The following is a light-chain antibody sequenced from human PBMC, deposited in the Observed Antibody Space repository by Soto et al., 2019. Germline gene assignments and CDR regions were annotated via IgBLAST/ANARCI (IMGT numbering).Light chain of an antibody. V-gene: IGLV3-1*01. Sequence: SYELTQPPSVSVSPGQTASITCSGDKLGDKYACWYQQKPGQSPVLVIYQDSKRPSGSPERFSGSNSGNTATLTISGSQAMYEADYYCQAWDSSTAVVFGGGTKLTVL. CDR2: QDS. CDR1: KLGDKY. J-gene: IGLJ2*01. CDR3: QAWDSSTAVV.